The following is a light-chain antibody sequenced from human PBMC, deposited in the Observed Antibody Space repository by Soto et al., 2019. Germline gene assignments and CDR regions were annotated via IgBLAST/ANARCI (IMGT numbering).Light chain of an antibody. CDR1: QSVSLS. V-gene: IGKV3-11*01. J-gene: IGKJ1*01. CDR2: DAS. Sequence: DIVFTQSPATLSLSRGRVATLSCRASQSVSLSLAWYQQKPGQAPRLLIYDASKRASGFPARFSGSGSGTDFTLTISSLEPEDFAVYYCQERTGWPPWTFGQGTKVDIK. CDR3: QERTGWPPWT.